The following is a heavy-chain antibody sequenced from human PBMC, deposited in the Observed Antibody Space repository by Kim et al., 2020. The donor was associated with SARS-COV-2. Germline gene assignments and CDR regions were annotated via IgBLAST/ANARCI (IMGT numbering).Heavy chain of an antibody. CDR2: IGTRSINM. CDR3: ARVVSAAPDVYFYYGMDV. D-gene: IGHD6-13*01. Sequence: GGSLRLSCAASGFTFSLHEMNWVRQAPGKGLEWVSYIGTRSINMYCAYSVEGRFTISRDNAKNSIYLQMNSLRAEDTAVYYCARVVSAAPDVYFYYGMDVWGQGTTVTVSS. V-gene: IGHV3-48*03. J-gene: IGHJ6*02. CDR1: GFTFSLHE.